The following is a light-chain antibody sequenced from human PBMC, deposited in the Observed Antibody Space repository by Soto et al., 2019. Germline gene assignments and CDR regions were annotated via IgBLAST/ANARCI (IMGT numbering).Light chain of an antibody. J-gene: IGKJ2*01. V-gene: IGKV3-20*01. CDR3: QQLNSYPYT. CDR1: QSVSSSH. CDR2: GAS. Sequence: EIVLTQSPGTLSLSPGERATLSCRASQSVSSSHLAWYQQKPGQAPRLLIYGASSRATGIPDRFSGSGSGTDFTLTISSLQPEDFATYYCQQLNSYPYTFGQGTKLEIK.